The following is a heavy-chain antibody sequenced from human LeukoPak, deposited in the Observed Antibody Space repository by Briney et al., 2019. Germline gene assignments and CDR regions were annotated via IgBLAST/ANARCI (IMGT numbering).Heavy chain of an antibody. Sequence: ASVKVSCKASGYTFTGYYMHWVRQAPGQGLEWMGWINPNSGGTNYAQKFQGRVTMTRDTSISTAYMELSRLRSDDTAVYYCAREAPSDTSSGCDAFDIWGQGTMVTVSS. D-gene: IGHD3-22*01. CDR1: GYTFTGYY. J-gene: IGHJ3*02. CDR2: INPNSGGT. V-gene: IGHV1-2*02. CDR3: AREAPSDTSSGCDAFDI.